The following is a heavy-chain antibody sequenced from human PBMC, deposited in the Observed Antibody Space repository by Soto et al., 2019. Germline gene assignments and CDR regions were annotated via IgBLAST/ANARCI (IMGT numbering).Heavy chain of an antibody. V-gene: IGHV4-31*03. CDR1: GGSISSGGYY. CDR2: IYYSGST. Sequence: QVQLQESGPGLVKPSQTLSLTCTVSGGSISSGGYYWSWIRQHPGKGLEWIGYIYYSGSTYYNPSLKSRVTISVDTSKNQFSLKLSSVTAADTAVYYCARERKGGDYVRKGVAATDWYFDLWGRGSLVTVSA. CDR3: ARERKGGDYVRKGVAATDWYFDL. D-gene: IGHD4-17*01. J-gene: IGHJ2*01.